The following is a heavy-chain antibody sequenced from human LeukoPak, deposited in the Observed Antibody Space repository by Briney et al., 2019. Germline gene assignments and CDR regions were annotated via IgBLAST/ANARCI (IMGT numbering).Heavy chain of an antibody. CDR2: INHSGST. V-gene: IGHV4-34*01. D-gene: IGHD5-24*01. Sequence: GSLRLSCAASGFTFSSYAMSWVRQPPGKGLEWIGEINHSGSTNYNPSLKSRVTISVDTSKNQFSLKLSSVTAADTAVYYCARVPLEMATMDYYFDYWGQGTLVTVSS. J-gene: IGHJ4*02. CDR3: ARVPLEMATMDYYFDY. CDR1: GFTFSSYA.